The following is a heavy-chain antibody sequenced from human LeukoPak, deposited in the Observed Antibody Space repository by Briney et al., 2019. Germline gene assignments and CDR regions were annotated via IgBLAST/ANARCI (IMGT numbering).Heavy chain of an antibody. D-gene: IGHD3-22*01. CDR2: IHHDGRT. CDR3: ARGPRVSYYYDSSGYKRHFDY. V-gene: IGHV4-30-2*01. CDR1: GGSISSGGYS. J-gene: IGHJ4*02. Sequence: SETLSLTCAVSGGSISSGGYSWSWIRQPPGKGLEWIGHIHHDGRTYYNPSLKSRVILSVDRSKNQFSLKLSSVTAADTAVYYCARGPRVSYYYDSSGYKRHFDYWGQGTLVTVSS.